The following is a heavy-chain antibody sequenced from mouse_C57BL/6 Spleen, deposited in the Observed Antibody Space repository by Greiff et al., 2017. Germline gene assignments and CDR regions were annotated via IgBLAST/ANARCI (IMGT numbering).Heavy chain of an antibody. J-gene: IGHJ2*01. V-gene: IGHV1-19*01. D-gene: IGHD2-4*01. CDR1: GYTFTDYY. CDR2: INPYNGGT. CDR3: ASVYDYALFDD. Sequence: SGPVLVKPGASVKMSCKASGYTFTDYYMNWVKQSHGKSLEWIGVINPYNGGTSYNQKFKGKATLTVDKSSSTAYMELNSLTSEDSAVYYCASVYDYALFDDWGQGTTLTVSS.